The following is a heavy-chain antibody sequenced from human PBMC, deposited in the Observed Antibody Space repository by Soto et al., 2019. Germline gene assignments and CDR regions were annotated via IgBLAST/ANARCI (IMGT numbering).Heavy chain of an antibody. V-gene: IGHV1-69*01. J-gene: IGHJ4*02. Sequence: QVQLVQSGAEVKKPGSSVTVSCKASGGTFSSYPISWVRQAPGQGLEWMAGISPIFGTPIYAQKFQDRVTITADDSTMTAYMEMNRLTSEETAVYYCANVVVGRRLSLDYSGEGTLVTISS. D-gene: IGHD1-26*01. CDR3: ANVVVGRRLSLDY. CDR2: ISPIFGTP. CDR1: GGTFSSYP.